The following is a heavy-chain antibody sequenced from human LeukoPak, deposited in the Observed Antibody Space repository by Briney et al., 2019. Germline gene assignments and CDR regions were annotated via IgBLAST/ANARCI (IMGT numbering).Heavy chain of an antibody. CDR1: GYTFTSYY. D-gene: IGHD2-2*01. Sequence: ASVKVSCKASGYTFTSYYIHWVRQAPGQGLEWMGIINPSAGSTSYAQKFQGRVTMTRDTSTSTVYMELSSLRSEDTAVYYCARAREGPIGLSSFDYWGQGTLVTVSS. V-gene: IGHV1-46*01. CDR3: ARAREGPIGLSSFDY. CDR2: INPSAGST. J-gene: IGHJ4*02.